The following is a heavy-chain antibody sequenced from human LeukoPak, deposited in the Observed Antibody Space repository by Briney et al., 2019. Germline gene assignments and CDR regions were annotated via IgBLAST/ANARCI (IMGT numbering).Heavy chain of an antibody. CDR3: AAELDDDIMTGYSQP. J-gene: IGHJ5*02. V-gene: IGHV1-58*02. Sequence: ASVKVSCKASGFTFRSSAIQWVRQARGQRLEWIGWIVVGSGKTNYARKFQERVTITRDMSTSTAHMELSSLRSEDTAVYYCAAELDDDIMTGYSQPWGQGTLVTVSS. CDR1: GFTFRSSA. CDR2: IVVGSGKT. D-gene: IGHD3-9*01.